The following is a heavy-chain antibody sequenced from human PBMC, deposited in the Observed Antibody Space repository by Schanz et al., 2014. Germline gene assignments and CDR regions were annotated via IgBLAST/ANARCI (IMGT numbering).Heavy chain of an antibody. Sequence: EVQLVESGGGLVQPGGSLRLSCAASGFTFSSYSMNWVRQAPGKGLEWVSYISHNSHYTNYADSVKGRFTISRDTAENSVYLQMNSLRAEDTAVYYCARDGYRNGRPFDHWGQGTRVTVSS. CDR2: ISHNSHYT. D-gene: IGHD5-18*01. CDR3: ARDGYRNGRPFDH. CDR1: GFTFSSYS. J-gene: IGHJ4*02. V-gene: IGHV3-48*04.